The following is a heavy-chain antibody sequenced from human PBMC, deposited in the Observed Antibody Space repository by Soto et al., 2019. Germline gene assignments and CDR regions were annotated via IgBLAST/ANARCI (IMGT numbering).Heavy chain of an antibody. Sequence: QEQLVQSGAEVKTPGASVNVSCKASGYSLTKYYVHWVRQAPGQGLEWMAIINPSSGDTTYAQKFQGRATVTSNTSPGTVYMELRSLTSEDTAIYYCARAVFSGAGWLDPWGQGTLVTVSS. CDR3: ARAVFSGAGWLDP. D-gene: IGHD1-26*01. J-gene: IGHJ5*02. V-gene: IGHV1-46*01. CDR1: GYSLTKYY. CDR2: INPSSGDT.